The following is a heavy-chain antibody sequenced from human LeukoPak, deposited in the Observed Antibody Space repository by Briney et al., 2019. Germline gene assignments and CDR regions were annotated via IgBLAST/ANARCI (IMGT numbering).Heavy chain of an antibody. D-gene: IGHD4-23*01. CDR1: GFTVSSSY. J-gene: IGHJ4*02. CDR2: IYGGGST. CDR3: ARRGDGGRSFDY. Sequence: GGSLRLSCAASGFTVSSSYMNWVRQAPGKGLEWVSLIYGGGSTYYADSVKGRLTISRDNSKNTLYLQMNSLRAEDTAVYYCARRGDGGRSFDYWGQGTLVTVSS. V-gene: IGHV3-53*01.